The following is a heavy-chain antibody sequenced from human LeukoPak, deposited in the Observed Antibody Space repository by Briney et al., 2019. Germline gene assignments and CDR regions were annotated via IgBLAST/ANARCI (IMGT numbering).Heavy chain of an antibody. CDR2: ISSSSNYI. V-gene: IGHV3-21*01. CDR3: ARDPSSGWYLKGWFDP. J-gene: IGHJ5*02. CDR1: GFTFSSYS. Sequence: GGSLRLSCAASGFTFSSYSMNWVRQAPGKGLEWVSSISSSSNYIYYADSVKGRFTISRDNAKNSLYLQMNSLRAEDTAVYYCARDPSSGWYLKGWFDPWGQGTLVTVSS. D-gene: IGHD6-19*01.